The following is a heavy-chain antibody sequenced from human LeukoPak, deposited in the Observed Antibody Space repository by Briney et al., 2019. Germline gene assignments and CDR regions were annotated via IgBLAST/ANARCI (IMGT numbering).Heavy chain of an antibody. Sequence: PSETLSLTCTVSGGSISSYYWSWIRQPAGKGLEWIGRIYTSGSNNYNPSLKSRVTMSVDTSKNQFSLKLSSVTAADTAVYYCARDHKQWLNYYYYYYMDVWGKGTTVTVSS. CDR3: ARDHKQWLNYYYYYYMDV. J-gene: IGHJ6*03. D-gene: IGHD6-19*01. V-gene: IGHV4-4*07. CDR1: GGSISSYY. CDR2: IYTSGSN.